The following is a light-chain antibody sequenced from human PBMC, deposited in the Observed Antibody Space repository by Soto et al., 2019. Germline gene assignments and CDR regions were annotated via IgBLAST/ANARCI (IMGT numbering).Light chain of an antibody. CDR3: HQRNK. V-gene: IGKV3-11*01. CDR2: DTS. Sequence: VLTQSPPANSXSSGDRATLSCRASQFLSSYLAWYQQIPGQPPRLLIYDTSNRVTGIPARFSGSRSGTDFTLTISSLEPEDFAVYFCHQRNKFGQGTRLEIK. J-gene: IGKJ5*01. CDR1: QFLSSY.